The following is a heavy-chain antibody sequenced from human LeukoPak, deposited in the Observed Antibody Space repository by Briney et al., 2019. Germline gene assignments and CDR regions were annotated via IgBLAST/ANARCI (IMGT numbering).Heavy chain of an antibody. J-gene: IGHJ4*02. D-gene: IGHD5-12*01. CDR3: ATEGYGGA. V-gene: IGHV3-53*01. Sequence: PGGSLRLSCAAPDFTVSSNSMSWVRQAPGKGLEWVSVTYSSGSTHYADSVKGRFTISRDSSKNTLYLQMNSLRAEDTAVYYCATEGYGGAWGQGTLVTVSS. CDR2: TYSSGST. CDR1: DFTVSSNS.